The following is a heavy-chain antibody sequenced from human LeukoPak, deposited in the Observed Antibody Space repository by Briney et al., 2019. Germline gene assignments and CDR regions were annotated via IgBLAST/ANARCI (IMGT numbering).Heavy chain of an antibody. CDR1: GGSISSSYCY. V-gene: IGHV4-39*01. J-gene: IGHJ5*02. D-gene: IGHD6-6*01. Sequence: SETLSLTCTVSGGSISSSYCYWGWIRQPPGKGLEWIGSIYYSGSTYYNPSLKSRVTISVDTSKNQFSLKLSSVTAADTAVYYCARIEYSSSSWWFDPWGQGTLVTVSS. CDR2: IYYSGST. CDR3: ARIEYSSSSWWFDP.